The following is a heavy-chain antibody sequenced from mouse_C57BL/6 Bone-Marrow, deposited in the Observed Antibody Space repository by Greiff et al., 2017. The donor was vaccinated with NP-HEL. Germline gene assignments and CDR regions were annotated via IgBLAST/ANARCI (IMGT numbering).Heavy chain of an antibody. CDR3: ARSPYYYGSRSWFAY. CDR1: GYTFTSYG. Sequence: VQLQQSGAELARPGASVKLSCKASGYTFTSYGISWVKQRTGQGLEWIGEIYPRSDNTYYNEKFKGKATLTADKSSSTAYMELRSLTSEDSAVYFCARSPYYYGSRSWFAYWGQGTLVTVSA. V-gene: IGHV1-81*01. CDR2: IYPRSDNT. D-gene: IGHD1-1*01. J-gene: IGHJ3*01.